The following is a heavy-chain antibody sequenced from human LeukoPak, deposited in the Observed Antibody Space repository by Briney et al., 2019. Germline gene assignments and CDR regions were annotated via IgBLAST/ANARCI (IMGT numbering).Heavy chain of an antibody. CDR3: ARGFPSWEQWLDGYYYYYMDV. V-gene: IGHV1-8*03. J-gene: IGHJ6*03. D-gene: IGHD6-19*01. Sequence: ASVKVSCKASGYTFTSYDINWVRQATGQGLEWMGWMNPNSGNTGYAQKFQGRVTITRNTSISTAYMELSSLRSEDTAVYYCARGFPSWEQWLDGYYYYYMDVWGKGTTVTVSS. CDR2: MNPNSGNT. CDR1: GYTFTSYD.